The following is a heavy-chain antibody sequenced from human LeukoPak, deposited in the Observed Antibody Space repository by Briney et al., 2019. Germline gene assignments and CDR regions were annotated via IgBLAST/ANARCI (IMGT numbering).Heavy chain of an antibody. D-gene: IGHD3-22*01. CDR3: AREALIEGFYYYMDV. Sequence: PSETLSLTCTVSGGSISNYYWSWIRQPPGKGLEWIGRFYTSGSTNYNPSLKSRVTMSVDTSQNQFSLKLSSVTAADTAVYYCAREALIEGFYYYMDVWGKGTTVTVSS. V-gene: IGHV4-4*07. J-gene: IGHJ6*03. CDR2: FYTSGST. CDR1: GGSISNYY.